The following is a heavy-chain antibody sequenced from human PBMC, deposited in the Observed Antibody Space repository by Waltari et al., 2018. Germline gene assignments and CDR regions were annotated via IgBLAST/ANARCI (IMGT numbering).Heavy chain of an antibody. CDR1: GWSFSGYY. CDR3: ARGAEQQLVRGIDY. J-gene: IGHJ4*02. CDR2: INHSGST. D-gene: IGHD6-13*01. V-gene: IGHV4-34*01. Sequence: QVQLQQWGAGLLKPSETLSLTCAVYGWSFSGYYWSWIREPPGKGLEWIGEINHSGSTNYNPSLKSRVTISVDTSKNQFSLKLSSVTAADTAVYYCARGAEQQLVRGIDYWGQGTLVTVSS.